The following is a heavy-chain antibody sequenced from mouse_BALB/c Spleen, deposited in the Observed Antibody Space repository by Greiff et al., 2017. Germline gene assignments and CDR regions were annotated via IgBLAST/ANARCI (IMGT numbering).Heavy chain of an antibody. CDR3: TRSRGNYVGWFAY. J-gene: IGHJ3*01. CDR2: INPSNGGT. CDR1: GYTFTSYY. V-gene: IGHV1S81*02. Sequence: VQLQQSGAELVKPGASVKLSCKASGYTFTSYYMYWVKQRPGQGLEWIGEINPSNGGTNFNEKFKSKATLTVDKSSSTAYMQLSSLTSEDSAVYYCTRSRGNYVGWFAYWGQGTLVTVSA. D-gene: IGHD2-1*01.